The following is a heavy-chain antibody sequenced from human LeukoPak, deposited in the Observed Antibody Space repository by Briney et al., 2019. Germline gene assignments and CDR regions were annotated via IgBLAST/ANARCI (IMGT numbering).Heavy chain of an antibody. CDR1: GFTFSSYW. D-gene: IGHD2-15*01. Sequence: GSLRLSCAASGFTFSSYWMSWVRQAPGKGLEWVANIKQDGSEKYYVDSVKGRFTISRDNAKNSLYLQMNSLRAEDTAVYYCARDQHCSGGSCYSFDYWGQGTLVTVSS. J-gene: IGHJ4*02. CDR2: IKQDGSEK. CDR3: ARDQHCSGGSCYSFDY. V-gene: IGHV3-7*01.